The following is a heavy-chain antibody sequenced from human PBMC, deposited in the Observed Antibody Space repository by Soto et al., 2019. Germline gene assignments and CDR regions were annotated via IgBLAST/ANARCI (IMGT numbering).Heavy chain of an antibody. Sequence: ASETLSLTCTVSGGSISSYYWSWIRQPPGKGLEWIGYIYYSGSTNYNPSLKSRVTISVDTSKNQFSLKLSSVTAADTAVYYCARYASTMVRGEGMDVWGQGTTVTVSS. J-gene: IGHJ6*02. CDR3: ARYASTMVRGEGMDV. CDR2: IYYSGST. CDR1: GGSISSYY. D-gene: IGHD3-10*01. V-gene: IGHV4-59*01.